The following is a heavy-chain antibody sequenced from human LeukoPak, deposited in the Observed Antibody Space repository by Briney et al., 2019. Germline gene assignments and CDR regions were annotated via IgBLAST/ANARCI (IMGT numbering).Heavy chain of an antibody. CDR3: AREGGGSSWYAY. D-gene: IGHD6-13*01. CDR2: IYYSGST. J-gene: IGHJ4*02. V-gene: IGHV4-39*07. Sequence: SETLSLTCTVSGGSISSSSYHWGWIRQPPGKGLEWIGSIYYSGSTYYNPSLKSRVTISVDTSKNQFSLKLSSVTAADTAVYYCAREGGGSSWYAYWGQGTLVTVSS. CDR1: GGSISSSSYH.